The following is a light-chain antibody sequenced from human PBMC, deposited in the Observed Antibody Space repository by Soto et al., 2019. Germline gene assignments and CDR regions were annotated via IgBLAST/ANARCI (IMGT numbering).Light chain of an antibody. CDR2: AAS. CDR3: LQDYNYPLT. J-gene: IGKJ4*01. Sequence: AIQMTQSPSSLSASVGDRVTINCRASQGISKDLGWYQQKPGKAPKLLIYAASSLQSGVPSRFSGSGSGTDFTLTISSLQPEDFATYYCLQDYNYPLTFGGGTKVEIK. V-gene: IGKV1-6*01. CDR1: QGISKD.